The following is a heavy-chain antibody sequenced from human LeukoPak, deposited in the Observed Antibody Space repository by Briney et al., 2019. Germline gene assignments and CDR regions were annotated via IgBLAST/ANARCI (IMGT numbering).Heavy chain of an antibody. Sequence: SETLSLTCTVSGGSISSISYYWGWLRQSPGKGLEWIGNVHSSGRTHYISSLKSRVSISLDTSNNQLSLRLSSVTAADTAVYYFVRDHPYDISGVNWFDPWGQGNLVTVSS. CDR1: GGSISSISYY. CDR3: VRDHPYDISGVNWFDP. J-gene: IGHJ5*02. V-gene: IGHV4-39*07. D-gene: IGHD3-22*01. CDR2: VHSSGRT.